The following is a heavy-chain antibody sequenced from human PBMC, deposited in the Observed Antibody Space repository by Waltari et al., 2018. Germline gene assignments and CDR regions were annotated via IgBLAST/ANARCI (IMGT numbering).Heavy chain of an antibody. V-gene: IGHV4-38-2*01. CDR3: ARARQWLRYWYFDL. CDR2: IYHSGST. Sequence: QVQLQESGPGLVKPSETLSLTCAVSGYSISSGYYWGWIRQPQGKGLAWIGSIYHSGSTYYNPYLKSRVTISVDTSKNQFSLKLSSVTAADTAVYYCARARQWLRYWYFDLWGRGTLVTVSS. J-gene: IGHJ2*01. CDR1: GYSISSGYY. D-gene: IGHD6-19*01.